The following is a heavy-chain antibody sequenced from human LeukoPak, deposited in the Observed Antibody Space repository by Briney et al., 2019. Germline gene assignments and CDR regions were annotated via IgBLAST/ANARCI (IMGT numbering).Heavy chain of an antibody. D-gene: IGHD6-6*01. J-gene: IGHJ3*01. Sequence: SETPSLTCAVYGGSFRGYYWSWIRQPPGKGLEWIGEINPSGSTNYNPSLKSRVTMSVDTSKNQFSLNLASVTAADTAVYYCAKVYSSSSRDAFDVWGQGTMVTVSS. CDR3: AKVYSSSSRDAFDV. V-gene: IGHV4-34*01. CDR1: GGSFRGYY. CDR2: INPSGST.